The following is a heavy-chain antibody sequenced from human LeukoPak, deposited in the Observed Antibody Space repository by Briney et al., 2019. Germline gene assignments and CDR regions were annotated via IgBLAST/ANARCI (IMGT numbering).Heavy chain of an antibody. CDR3: ARDAHTVAGNPRDAYYYYMDV. CDR1: GGSISSYY. Sequence: SETLSLTCTVSGGSISSYYWSWIRQPAGKGLEWIGRIYTSGSTNYNPSLKSRVTMSVDTSKNQFSLKLSSVTAADTAVYYCARDAHTVAGNPRDAYYYYMDVWGKGTTVTVSS. CDR2: IYTSGST. V-gene: IGHV4-4*07. D-gene: IGHD6-19*01. J-gene: IGHJ6*03.